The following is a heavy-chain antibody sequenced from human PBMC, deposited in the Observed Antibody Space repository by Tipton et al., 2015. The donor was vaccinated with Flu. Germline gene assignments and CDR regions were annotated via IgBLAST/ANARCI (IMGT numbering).Heavy chain of an antibody. CDR2: INHSGST. D-gene: IGHD1-26*01. V-gene: IGHV4-34*01. J-gene: IGHJ5*02. Sequence: LRLSCAVYGGSFSGYYWSWIRQPPGKGLEWIGEINHSGSTNYNPSLKSRVTISVDTSKNQFPLKLSSVTAADTAVYYCARGPESIVGATGGWFDPWGQGTLVTVSS. CDR3: ARGPESIVGATGGWFDP. CDR1: GGSFSGYY.